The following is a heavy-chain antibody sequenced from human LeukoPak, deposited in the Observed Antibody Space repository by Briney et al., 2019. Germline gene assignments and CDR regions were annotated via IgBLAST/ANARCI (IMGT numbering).Heavy chain of an antibody. CDR1: GFTFDDYG. CDR3: ARVRTPRWGFDY. J-gene: IGHJ4*02. Sequence: GGSLRLSCAASGFTFDDYGMSWVRHAPGKGLEWVSGINWNGGSTGYADSVKGRFTISRDNAKTSLYLQMNSLRAEDTAEYCCARVRTPRWGFDYWGQGTLVTVSS. CDR2: INWNGGST. D-gene: IGHD1/OR15-1a*01. V-gene: IGHV3-20*04.